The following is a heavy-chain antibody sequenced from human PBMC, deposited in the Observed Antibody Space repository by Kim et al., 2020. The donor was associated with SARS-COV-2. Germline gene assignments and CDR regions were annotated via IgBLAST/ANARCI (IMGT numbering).Heavy chain of an antibody. CDR1: GYTFTSYD. CDR3: VREGIVVVVAAISGFDY. Sequence: ASVKVSCKASGYTFTSYDINWVRQATGQGLEWVGWMNPNSGNTGYAQKFQGRVSMTRDTSISTAYMELSSLRYEDTAVYYCVREGIVVVVAAISGFDYRG. CDR2: MNPNSGNT. V-gene: IGHV1-8*01. J-gene: IGHJ4*01. D-gene: IGHD2-15*01.